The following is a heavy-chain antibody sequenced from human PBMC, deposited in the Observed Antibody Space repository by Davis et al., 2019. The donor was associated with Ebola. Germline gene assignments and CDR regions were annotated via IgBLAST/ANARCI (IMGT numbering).Heavy chain of an antibody. CDR1: GYTFTGYY. CDR3: ARELANILMVTDPGYFDL. CDR2: INPNSGGT. J-gene: IGHJ2*01. D-gene: IGHD4-23*01. Sequence: ASVKVSCKASGYTFTGYYMHWVRQAPGQGLEWMGWINPNSGGTNYAQKFQGRVTMTRDTSISTAYMELSRLGSDDTAVYYCARELANILMVTDPGYFDLWGRGTLVTVSS. V-gene: IGHV1-2*02.